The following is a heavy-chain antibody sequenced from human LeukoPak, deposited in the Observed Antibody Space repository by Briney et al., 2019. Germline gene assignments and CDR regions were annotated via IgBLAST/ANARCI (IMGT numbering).Heavy chain of an antibody. J-gene: IGHJ4*02. CDR1: GFTFSTYA. V-gene: IGHV3-30-3*01. Sequence: GGSLTLSCAASGFTFSTYAMHWVRQAPGKGLEWVAVITYDGSDKYYADSVKGRFTISRDNSKNTVYLQMDSLRAEDTAVYYCARVPYGSGTYTDYWGRGTLVTVSS. D-gene: IGHD3-10*01. CDR3: ARVPYGSGTYTDY. CDR2: ITYDGSDK.